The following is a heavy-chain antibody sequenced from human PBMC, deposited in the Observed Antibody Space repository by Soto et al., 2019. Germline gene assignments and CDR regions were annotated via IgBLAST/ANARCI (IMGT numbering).Heavy chain of an antibody. V-gene: IGHV3-30*04. D-gene: IGHD5-12*01. CDR3: ARDRSSSGYDYGDY. Sequence: QVQLVESGGGVVQPGRSLRLSCAASGFSFNSYAMQWVRQAPGRGLEWVAVISFDGRNKYYADSVKGRFTISRDNSKNALYLQMNSLRAEDTAVFYCARDRSSSGYDYGDYWGQGTLVTVSS. CDR1: GFSFNSYA. J-gene: IGHJ4*02. CDR2: ISFDGRNK.